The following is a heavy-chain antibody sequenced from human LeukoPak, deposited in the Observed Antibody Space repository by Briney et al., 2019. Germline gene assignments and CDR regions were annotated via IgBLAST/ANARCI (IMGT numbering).Heavy chain of an antibody. CDR1: DGSINSYY. CDR3: AREDGY. J-gene: IGHJ4*02. Sequence: SETLSLTCSVSDGSINSYYWNWIRRPPGKGLEWIGYIYYNGNTNYSPSLKSRVTMSVDTSKNLFSLKLSSVTAADTAVYYCAREDGYWGQGTLVTVSS. V-gene: IGHV4-59*12. D-gene: IGHD5-24*01. CDR2: IYYNGNT.